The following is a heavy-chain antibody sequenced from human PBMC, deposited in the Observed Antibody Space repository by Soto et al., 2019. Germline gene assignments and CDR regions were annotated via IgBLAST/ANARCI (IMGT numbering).Heavy chain of an antibody. V-gene: IGHV3-48*02. CDR2: ITDSSDTV. J-gene: IGHJ4*02. Sequence: LRLSCVASRFSFSNYNMNWVRQAPGKGLEWVSYITDSSDTVHYADSVRGRFTISRDNAESSLYLQMNSLRDEDTAVYFCARDFGHGYYLDYWGRGTLVTVSS. CDR3: ARDFGHGYYLDY. D-gene: IGHD3-3*01. CDR1: RFSFSNYN.